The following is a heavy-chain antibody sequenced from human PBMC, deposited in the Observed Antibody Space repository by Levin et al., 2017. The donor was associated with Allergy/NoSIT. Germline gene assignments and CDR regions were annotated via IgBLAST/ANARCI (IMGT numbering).Heavy chain of an antibody. V-gene: IGHV3-9*01. CDR2: INWKGDVP. CDR3: VKGYTSSWAEYFHH. CDR1: GFTFDDYA. J-gene: IGHJ1*01. D-gene: IGHD6-13*01. Sequence: GGSLRLSCAASGFTFDDYAMHWVRQPPGKGLEWVSGINWKGDVPGYADSVKGRFTISRDSAKNSLYLQMKRLRVDDTALYYCVKGYTSSWAEYFHHWGQGTLVSVSS.